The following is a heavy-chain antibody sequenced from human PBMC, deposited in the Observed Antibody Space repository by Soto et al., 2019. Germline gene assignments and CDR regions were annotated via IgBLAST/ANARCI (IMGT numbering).Heavy chain of an antibody. D-gene: IGHD2-2*01. CDR3: ARDLSAISSTRLPTDY. Sequence: ASVKVSWKASGCTFTSYGISWVRQAPGQGLEWMGWISAYNGNTNYAQKLQGRVTMTTDTSTSTAYMELRSLRSDDTAVYYCARDLSAISSTRLPTDYWGQGTLVTVSS. J-gene: IGHJ4*02. CDR2: ISAYNGNT. CDR1: GCTFTSYG. V-gene: IGHV1-18*01.